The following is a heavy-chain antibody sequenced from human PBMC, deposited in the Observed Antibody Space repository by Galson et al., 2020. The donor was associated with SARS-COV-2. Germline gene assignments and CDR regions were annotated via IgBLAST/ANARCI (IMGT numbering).Heavy chain of an antibody. Sequence: ASVKVSCKASGYTFTGYYMHWVRQAPGQGLEWMGWINPNSGGTNYAQKFQGWVTMTRDPSISTAYMELSRLRSDDTAVYYCARGYCSSTSCYDPLYYYGMDVLGQGTAVTVSS. J-gene: IGHJ6*02. CDR2: INPNSGGT. CDR3: ARGYCSSTSCYDPLYYYGMDV. D-gene: IGHD2-2*01. V-gene: IGHV1-2*04. CDR1: GYTFTGYY.